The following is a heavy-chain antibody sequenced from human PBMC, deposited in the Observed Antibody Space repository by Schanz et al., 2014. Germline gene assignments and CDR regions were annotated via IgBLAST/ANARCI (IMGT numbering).Heavy chain of an antibody. D-gene: IGHD5-18*01. CDR2: ISPYNGNT. CDR3: TRGGYSYALSAFDI. Sequence: QVQVVQSGAEVKKPGASVKVSCEASRYTFNTYGLNWVRQAPGQGLEWMGWISPYNGNTNYAQKLQGRVTMTTDTSTGTAYMELRSLRSDDTALYYCTRGGYSYALSAFDIWGQGTMVTVSS. V-gene: IGHV1-18*01. CDR1: RYTFNTYG. J-gene: IGHJ3*02.